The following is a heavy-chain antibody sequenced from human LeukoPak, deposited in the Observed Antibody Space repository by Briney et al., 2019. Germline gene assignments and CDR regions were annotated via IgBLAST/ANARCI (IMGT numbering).Heavy chain of an antibody. CDR3: ARISIAAAGTEDFDY. D-gene: IGHD6-13*01. J-gene: IGHJ4*02. CDR1: GGTFIGYA. V-gene: IGHV1-69*13. Sequence: ASVKVSCKASGGTFIGYAISWVRQAPGQGLEWMGGIIPIFGTANYAQKFQGRVTITADESTSTAYMELSSLRSEDTAVYYCARISIAAAGTEDFDYWGQGTLVTVSS. CDR2: IIPIFGTA.